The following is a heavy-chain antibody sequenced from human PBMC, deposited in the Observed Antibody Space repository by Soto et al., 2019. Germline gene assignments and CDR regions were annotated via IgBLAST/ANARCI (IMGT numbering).Heavy chain of an antibody. J-gene: IGHJ3*02. CDR1: GFTFSDFY. D-gene: IGHD2-21*01. V-gene: IGHV3-11*01. CDR2: ISTTSTTI. Sequence: GGSLRLSCAASGFTFSDFYMGWIRQAPGKGLEWLSYISTTSTTIYYADSVRGRFTISRDSAKNSLYLQMNSLRGEDTAVYYCERGTVVRITTIAFDIWGQGTMVTVSS. CDR3: ERGTVVRITTIAFDI.